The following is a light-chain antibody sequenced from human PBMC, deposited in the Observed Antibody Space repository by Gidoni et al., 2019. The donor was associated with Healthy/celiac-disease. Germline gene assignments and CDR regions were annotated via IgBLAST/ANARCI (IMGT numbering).Light chain of an antibody. Sequence: SYQLTQPPSVSVPPGQTARITCSGDALPKQYAYWYQQKPGQAPVLVIYKDSERPSGIPERFSGSSSGKTVTLTISGVQAEDEADYYCQSADSSGTWVVFGGGTKLTVL. V-gene: IGLV3-25*03. J-gene: IGLJ2*01. CDR2: KDS. CDR1: ALPKQY. CDR3: QSADSSGTWVV.